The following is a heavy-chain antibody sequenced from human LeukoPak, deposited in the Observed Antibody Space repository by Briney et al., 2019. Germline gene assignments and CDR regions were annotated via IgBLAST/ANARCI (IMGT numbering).Heavy chain of an antibody. CDR2: IYHSGST. Sequence: NPSETLSLTCAVPGYSISSGYYWAWIRQPPGKGLEWIGSIYHSGSTHYNPSLKSRVTISVDTSKNHFSLKLSSVTAADTAVYYCARNSSSGYFDYWGQGTLVTVSS. D-gene: IGHD6-6*01. J-gene: IGHJ4*02. CDR3: ARNSSSGYFDY. CDR1: GYSISSGYY. V-gene: IGHV4-38-2*01.